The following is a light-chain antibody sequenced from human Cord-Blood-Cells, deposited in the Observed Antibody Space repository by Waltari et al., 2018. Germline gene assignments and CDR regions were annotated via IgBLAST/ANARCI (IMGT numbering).Light chain of an antibody. CDR3: CSYAGSSTWV. J-gene: IGLJ3*02. V-gene: IGLV2-23*01. Sequence: QSALTQPASVSGSPGQSITISCTGPSSDVGSYNLVSWYQQHTGKAPKLMIYEGSKRPSGVANRFSGSKAGNTASLTISGLQAEDEADYYCCSYAGSSTWVFGGGTKLNVL. CDR1: SSDVGSYNL. CDR2: EGS.